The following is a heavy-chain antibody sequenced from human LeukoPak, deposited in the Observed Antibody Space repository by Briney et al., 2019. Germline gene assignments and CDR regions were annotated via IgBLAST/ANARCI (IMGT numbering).Heavy chain of an antibody. CDR1: GYTFTSYD. CDR3: AKKWGATIGYYYYYYVDV. J-gene: IGHJ6*03. D-gene: IGHD1-26*01. V-gene: IGHV1-8*01. CDR2: MNPNSGNT. Sequence: GASVKVSCKASGYTFTSYDINWVRQATGQGLEWMGWMNPNSGNTGYAQKFQGRVTMTRNTSISTAYMELSSLRSEDTVVYYCAKKWGATIGYYYYYYVDVWGKGTTVTVSS.